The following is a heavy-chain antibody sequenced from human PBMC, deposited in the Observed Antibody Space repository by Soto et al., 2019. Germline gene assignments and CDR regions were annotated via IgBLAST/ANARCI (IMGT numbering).Heavy chain of an antibody. D-gene: IGHD4-17*01. J-gene: IGHJ5*02. CDR1: GGSLSNYY. V-gene: IGHV4-59*08. CDR2: IYYSGST. Sequence: QVQLQESGPGLVKPSETLSLTCTVSGGSLSNYYWNWIRQPQGKALEWIAYIYYSGSTNYNPSLKSRVTISVDTSKNQFSLKLSSVTAADTAMYYSARSPYGDRQYNWFDPWGQGTLVTVSS. CDR3: ARSPYGDRQYNWFDP.